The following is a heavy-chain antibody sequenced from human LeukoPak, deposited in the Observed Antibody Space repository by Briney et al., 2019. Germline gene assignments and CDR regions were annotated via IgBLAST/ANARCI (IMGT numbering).Heavy chain of an antibody. V-gene: IGHV4-39*01. Sequence: SETLSLTCTVSGCFLSSRSYYGGWIRRPPGKGLEWFGSIYYSWSTYYNPSLKSRVTISVGTSKNQYSLKLSSVTAADTAVYYCARRGPGGSGYEAQYYYYYMDVWGKGTTVTISS. CDR2: IYYSWST. CDR3: ARRGPGGSGYEAQYYYYYMDV. J-gene: IGHJ6*03. CDR1: GCFLSSRSYY. D-gene: IGHD5-12*01.